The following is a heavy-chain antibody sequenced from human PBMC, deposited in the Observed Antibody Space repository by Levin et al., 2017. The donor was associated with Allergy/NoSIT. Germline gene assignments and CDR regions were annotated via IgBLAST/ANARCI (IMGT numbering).Heavy chain of an antibody. CDR2: FDPEDGET. Sequence: ASVKVSCKVSGYTLTELSMHWVRQAPGKGLEWMGGFDPEDGETIYAQKFQGRVTMTEDTSTDTAYMELSSLRSEDTAVYYCATLYGVVAAGFDAFDIWGQGTMVTVSS. CDR1: GYTLTELS. V-gene: IGHV1-24*01. CDR3: ATLYGVVAAGFDAFDI. J-gene: IGHJ3*02. D-gene: IGHD2-15*01.